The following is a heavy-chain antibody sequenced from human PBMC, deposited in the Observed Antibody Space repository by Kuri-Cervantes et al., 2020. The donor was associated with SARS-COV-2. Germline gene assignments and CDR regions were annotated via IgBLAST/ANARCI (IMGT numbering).Heavy chain of an antibody. Sequence: GGSLRLSCKASGYTFTSYDINWVRQATGQGLEWMGWMNPNSGNTGYAQKFQGRVTMTRNTSISTAYMELSSLRSEDTAVYYCARDAIVTIGSWYDYWGQGTLVTVSS. CDR3: ARDAIVTIGSWYDY. J-gene: IGHJ4*02. D-gene: IGHD6-13*01. V-gene: IGHV1-8*02. CDR2: MNPNSGNT. CDR1: GYTFTSYD.